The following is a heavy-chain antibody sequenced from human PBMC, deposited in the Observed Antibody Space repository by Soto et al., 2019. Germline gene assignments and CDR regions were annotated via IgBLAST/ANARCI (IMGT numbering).Heavy chain of an antibody. CDR3: ARTHPDTYCGGDCYPMGAFDI. V-gene: IGHV3-23*01. D-gene: IGHD2-21*02. CDR1: GFTFSSYA. CDR2: ISGSGGST. J-gene: IGHJ3*02. Sequence: EVPLLESGGGLVQPGGSLRLSCAASGFTFSSYAMSWVRQAPGKGLEWVSAISGSGGSTYYADSVKGRFTISRDNSKXXLXLXXTTLRAGDTAVYYCARTHPDTYCGGDCYPMGAFDIWGQGTMVTVSS.